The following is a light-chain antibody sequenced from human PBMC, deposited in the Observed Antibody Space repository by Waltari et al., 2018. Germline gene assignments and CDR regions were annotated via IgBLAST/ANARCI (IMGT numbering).Light chain of an antibody. CDR1: QSVSSTY. CDR2: GAS. CDR3: QQYGGSSYT. V-gene: IGKV3-20*01. Sequence: EIVLTQSPGTLSFSPGERATLSCRASQSVSSTYLAWYQQKPGQSPRLLMYGASSRAAGIPDRFSGSGSGTDFTLTISRLEPEDVAVYYCQQYGGSSYTFGQGTKVEIK. J-gene: IGKJ2*01.